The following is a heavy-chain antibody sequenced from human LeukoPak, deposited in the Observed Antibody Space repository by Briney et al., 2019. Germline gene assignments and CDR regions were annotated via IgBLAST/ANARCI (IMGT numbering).Heavy chain of an antibody. CDR1: GFTFSSYA. CDR3: ARAGLGAFDI. D-gene: IGHD3/OR15-3a*01. J-gene: IGHJ3*02. V-gene: IGHV3-30-3*01. CDR2: ISYDGSNK. Sequence: GGSLRLSCAASGFTFSSYAMHWVRQAPGKGLEWVAVISYDGSNKYYADSVKGRFTISRDNSKNTLYLQMNSLRAEDTAVYYCARAGLGAFDIWGQGTMVTVSS.